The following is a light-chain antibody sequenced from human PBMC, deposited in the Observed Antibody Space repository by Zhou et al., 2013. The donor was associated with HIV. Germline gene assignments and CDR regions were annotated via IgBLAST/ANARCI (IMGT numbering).Light chain of an antibody. CDR2: DAS. CDR3: QQYDSSPLT. Sequence: DIVLTQSPGTLSLSAGERATLSCRASQSASSKYLAWYQQKPGQAPRLLLYDASNRATGIPDRFSGSGSGTDFTLTISRLEPEDFAVYYCQQYDSSPLTFGGGTKVEIK. V-gene: IGKV3-20*01. J-gene: IGKJ4*01. CDR1: QSASSKY.